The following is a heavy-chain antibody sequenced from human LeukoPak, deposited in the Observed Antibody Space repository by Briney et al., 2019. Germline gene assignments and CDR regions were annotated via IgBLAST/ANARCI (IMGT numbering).Heavy chain of an antibody. CDR3: ARYGDALDY. J-gene: IGHJ4*02. CDR2: IYSSGST. CDR1: GVSISSGSNY. V-gene: IGHV4-39*07. Sequence: SENLSLKCSVSGVSISSGSNYWGWIRQPPGKTLEWIGSIYSSGSTYYNSSLKSRAIILIDTSKTHFSLTLSSVTAADTAVYYCARYGDALDYWGQGTLVTVSS. D-gene: IGHD4-17*01.